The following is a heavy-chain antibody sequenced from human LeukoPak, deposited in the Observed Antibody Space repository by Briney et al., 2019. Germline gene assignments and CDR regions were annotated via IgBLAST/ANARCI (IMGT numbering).Heavy chain of an antibody. CDR1: GYTFTGYY. CDR3: ASHREDYYDSSGYYLYFDY. J-gene: IGHJ4*02. V-gene: IGHV1-2*02. CDR2: INPNSGGT. D-gene: IGHD3-22*01. Sequence: ASVKLSCKASGYTFTGYYMHWVRQAPGQGLEWMGWINPNSGGTNYAQKFQGRVTMTRDTSISTAYMELSSLRSEDTAVYYCASHREDYYDSSGYYLYFDYWGQGTLVTVSS.